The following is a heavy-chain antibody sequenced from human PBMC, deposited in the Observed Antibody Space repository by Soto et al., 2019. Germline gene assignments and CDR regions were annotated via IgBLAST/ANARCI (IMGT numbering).Heavy chain of an antibody. CDR1: GFTFSSYA. D-gene: IGHD3-22*01. J-gene: IGHJ4*02. Sequence: GGSLRLSCAASGFTFSSYAMSWVRQAPGKGLEWVSTISGSGGSTYYADSVKGRFPISRDNSKNTLYLHMNSLRAADTAVYYCAKGYHYDSSDYYPLDYWGQGTLVTVSS. CDR3: AKGYHYDSSDYYPLDY. CDR2: ISGSGGST. V-gene: IGHV3-23*01.